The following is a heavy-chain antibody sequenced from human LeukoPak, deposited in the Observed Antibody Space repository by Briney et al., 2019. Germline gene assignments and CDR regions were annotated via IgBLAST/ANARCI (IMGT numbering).Heavy chain of an antibody. CDR2: IYYSGST. CDR3: ARHDYGDYGRFDP. CDR1: GGSISSGGYY. D-gene: IGHD4-17*01. V-gene: IGHV4-31*03. Sequence: PSQTLSLTCTVSGGSISSGGYYWSWIRQHPGKGLEWIGYIYYSGSTNYNPSLKSRVTISVDTSKNQFSLKLSSVTAADTAVYYCARHDYGDYGRFDPWGQGTLVTVSS. J-gene: IGHJ5*02.